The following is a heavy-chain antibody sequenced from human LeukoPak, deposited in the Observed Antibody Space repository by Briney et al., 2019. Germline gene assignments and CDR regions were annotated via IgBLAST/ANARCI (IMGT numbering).Heavy chain of an antibody. CDR3: ARRYWGNVFEV. CDR2: INYSGNT. D-gene: IGHD3-16*01. CDR1: GGSIITSTYY. Sequence: SETLSLACTVSGGSIITSTYYWGWIRRSPGKGLEWIGSINYSGNTYYNPSLKSRVTISADTSKNQFSLRLSSVSAADTAVYYCARRYWGNVFEVWGHGTMVTVSS. J-gene: IGHJ3*01. V-gene: IGHV4-39*01.